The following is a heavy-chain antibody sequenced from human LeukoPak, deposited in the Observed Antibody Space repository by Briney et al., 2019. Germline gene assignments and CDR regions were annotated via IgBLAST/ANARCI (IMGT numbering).Heavy chain of an antibody. V-gene: IGHV1-18*01. D-gene: IGHD1-20*01. CDR2: ISANNGNT. CDR1: GYTFTSYG. Sequence: GASVKVSCKAAGYTFTSYGISWVRQAPGQGLEWMGWISANNGNTNYVQKLQGRVTMTTDTSTSTDYMELRSLGSDDTAVYYCTRGVGSITYLDYWGQGTLVTVSS. J-gene: IGHJ4*02. CDR3: TRGVGSITYLDY.